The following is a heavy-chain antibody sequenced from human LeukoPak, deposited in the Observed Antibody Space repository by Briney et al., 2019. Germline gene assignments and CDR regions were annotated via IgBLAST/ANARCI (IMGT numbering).Heavy chain of an antibody. CDR2: INHSGST. V-gene: IGHV4-38-2*02. J-gene: IGHJ4*02. CDR3: ARGVIAAGGNDFDY. D-gene: IGHD6-13*01. CDR1: GYSISSGYY. Sequence: PSETLSLTCTVSGYSISSGYYWGWIRQPPGKGLEWIGEINHSGSTNYNPSLKSRVTISVDTSKNQFSLKLISVTAADTAVYYCARGVIAAGGNDFDYWGQGTLVTVSS.